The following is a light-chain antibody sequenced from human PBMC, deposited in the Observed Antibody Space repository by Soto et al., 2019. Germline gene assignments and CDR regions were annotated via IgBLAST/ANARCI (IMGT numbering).Light chain of an antibody. Sequence: QSALTQPRSVSGSPGQSVTISCTGTSSDLGDYNFVSWYQHHPGKAPKLMIYDVSKRPSGVPDRFSGSKSGNTASLTISGLQAEDEADYYCCSYAGSYTWVFGGGTKLTVL. CDR3: CSYAGSYTWV. CDR2: DVS. V-gene: IGLV2-11*01. CDR1: SSDLGDYNF. J-gene: IGLJ3*02.